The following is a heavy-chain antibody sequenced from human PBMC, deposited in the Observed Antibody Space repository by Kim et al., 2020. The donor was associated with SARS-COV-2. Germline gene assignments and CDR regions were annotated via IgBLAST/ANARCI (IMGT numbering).Heavy chain of an antibody. D-gene: IGHD3-10*01. CDR1: GFTFTSSA. V-gene: IGHV1-58*01. CDR2: IVVGSGNT. CDR3: AADRAYYYGSGSNWFDP. J-gene: IGHJ5*02. Sequence: SVKVSCKASGFTFTSSAVQWVRQARGQRLEWIGWIVVGSGNTNYAQKFQERVTITRDMSTSTAYMELSSLRSEDTAVYYCAADRAYYYGSGSNWFDPWGQGTLVTVSS.